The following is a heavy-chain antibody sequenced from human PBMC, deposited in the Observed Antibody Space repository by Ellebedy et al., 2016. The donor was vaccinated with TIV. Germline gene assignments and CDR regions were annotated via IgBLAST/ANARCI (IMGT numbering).Heavy chain of an antibody. CDR2: IDANSGAT. CDR3: ARDSATGDEAFDY. D-gene: IGHD7-27*01. Sequence: ASVKVSCXTSAYTFTSYLIHWVRQAPGQGLQWMGWIDANSGATNYAQKFQGRLKVTRDTSISTAYMELDSLTSDDTAVYYCARDSATGDEAFDYWGQGTLVTVSS. J-gene: IGHJ4*02. V-gene: IGHV1-2*02. CDR1: AYTFTSYL.